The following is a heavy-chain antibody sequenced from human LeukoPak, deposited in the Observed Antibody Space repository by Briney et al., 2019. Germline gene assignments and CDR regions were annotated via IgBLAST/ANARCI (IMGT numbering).Heavy chain of an antibody. V-gene: IGHV1-18*01. CDR1: GYTFTIYG. CDR2: ISAYNGNT. CDR3: ARVRFADWYFDL. J-gene: IGHJ2*01. Sequence: ASVKVSFTASGYTFTIYGISWVRQAPGQGLEWMGWISAYNGNTNYAQKLQGRVTMTTDTSTSTAYMELRSLRSDDTAVYYCARVRFADWYFDLWGRGTLVTVSS. D-gene: IGHD3-3*01.